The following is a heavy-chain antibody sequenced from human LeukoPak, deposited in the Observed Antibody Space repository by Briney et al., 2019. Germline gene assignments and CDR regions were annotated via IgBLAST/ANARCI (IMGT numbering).Heavy chain of an antibody. V-gene: IGHV3-23*01. CDR1: GFTFSSYA. Sequence: GGSLRLSCAASGFTFSSYAMSWVRQAPGKGLEWVSVISGSGGSTDYADSVKGRFTISRDNSKNTLYVQMNSLRAEDTAVYYCAKRAGPVGATTFRDAFDIWGQGTMVTVSS. CDR2: ISGSGGST. CDR3: AKRAGPVGATTFRDAFDI. D-gene: IGHD1-26*01. J-gene: IGHJ3*02.